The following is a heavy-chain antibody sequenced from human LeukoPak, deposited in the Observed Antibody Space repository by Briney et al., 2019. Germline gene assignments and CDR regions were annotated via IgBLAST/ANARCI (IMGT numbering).Heavy chain of an antibody. J-gene: IGHJ4*02. D-gene: IGHD2-15*01. V-gene: IGHV3-48*03. CDR3: ARVLYCSGGSCSHYFDY. CDR1: GFTFGSYA. Sequence: GGSLRLSCAASGFTFGSYAMNWVRQAPGKGLEWVSYISSSGSTIYYADSVKGRFTISRDNAKNSLYLQMNSLRAEDTAVYYCARVLYCSGGSCSHYFDYWGQGTLVTVSS. CDR2: ISSSGSTI.